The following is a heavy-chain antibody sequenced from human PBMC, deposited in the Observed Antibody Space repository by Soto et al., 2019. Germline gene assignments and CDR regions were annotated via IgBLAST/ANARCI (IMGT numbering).Heavy chain of an antibody. Sequence: QVQLVESGGGVVQPGRSLRLSCVASGFTFSRYGMHWVRQAPGKGLEWVAVIWTDGSNQYYADSVKGRFTISRENFKNSLYLKMNSLRAEDTAVYYCERDGEGYYDSSGTALDYWGQGTLVTVSS. V-gene: IGHV3-33*01. CDR3: ERDGEGYYDSSGTALDY. J-gene: IGHJ4*02. CDR2: IWTDGSNQ. CDR1: GFTFSRYG. D-gene: IGHD3-22*01.